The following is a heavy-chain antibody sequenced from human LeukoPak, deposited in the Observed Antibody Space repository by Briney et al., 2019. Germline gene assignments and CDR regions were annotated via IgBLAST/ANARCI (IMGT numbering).Heavy chain of an antibody. CDR3: ARGQYSSSWLYFDY. V-gene: IGHV1-18*03. J-gene: IGHJ4*02. Sequence: ASVKVSCKASGGTFSSYAISWVRQAPGQGLEWMGWISAYNGNTNYAQKLQGRVTMTTDTSTSTAYMELRSLRSEDMAVYYCARGQYSSSWLYFDYWGQGTLVTVSS. D-gene: IGHD6-13*01. CDR1: GGTFSSYA. CDR2: ISAYNGNT.